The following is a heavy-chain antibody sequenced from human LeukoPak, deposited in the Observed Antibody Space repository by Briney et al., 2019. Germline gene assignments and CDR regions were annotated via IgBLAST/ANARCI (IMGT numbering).Heavy chain of an antibody. CDR3: AKDLGWELPAEDY. V-gene: IGHV3-23*01. CDR1: EFTFKNYV. Sequence: SLRLPCLCSEFTFKNYVMNWVRPTTGKGLDSLASINGRGVRMSYADSVKGRFTISRANSNNPRYLQVNSLRADATAMYYCAKDLGWELPAEDYWGQGILVTVSS. J-gene: IGHJ4*02. CDR2: INGRGVRM. D-gene: IGHD1-26*01.